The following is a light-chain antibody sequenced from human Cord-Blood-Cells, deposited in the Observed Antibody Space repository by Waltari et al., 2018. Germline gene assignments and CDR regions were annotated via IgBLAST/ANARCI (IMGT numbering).Light chain of an antibody. Sequence: QSALTQPASVSGSPGKSITTSCTGTSSDVGICNIVSWYQQHPGKAPKPLIYEGSKRPSGVSNRFSGSKSGNTASLTISGLQAEDEADYYCCSYAGSSTWVFGGGTKLTVL. CDR2: EGS. CDR3: CSYAGSSTWV. CDR1: SSDVGICNI. J-gene: IGLJ3*02. V-gene: IGLV2-23*01.